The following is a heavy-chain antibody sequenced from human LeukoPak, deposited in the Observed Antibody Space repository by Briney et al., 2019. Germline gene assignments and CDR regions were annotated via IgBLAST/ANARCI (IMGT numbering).Heavy chain of an antibody. CDR3: ARARRGYSYGYWFDP. Sequence: PSETLSLTCAVYGGSFSVCYWSWIRQPPGKGLEWIGEINHSGSTNYNPSLKSRVTISVDTSKNQFSLKLSSVTAADTAVYYCARARRGYSYGYWFDPWGQGTLVTVSS. V-gene: IGHV4-34*01. CDR1: GGSFSVCY. J-gene: IGHJ5*02. D-gene: IGHD5-18*01. CDR2: INHSGST.